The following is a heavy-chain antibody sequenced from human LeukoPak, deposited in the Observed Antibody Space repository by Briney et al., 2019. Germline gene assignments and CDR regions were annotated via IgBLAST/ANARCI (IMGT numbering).Heavy chain of an antibody. J-gene: IGHJ4*02. CDR1: GGSISSSSYY. V-gene: IGHV4-39*07. D-gene: IGHD3-16*01. CDR2: IYYSGST. Sequence: SETLSLTCTVSGGSISSSSYYWGWIRQPPGKGLEWIVSIYYSGSTYYNPSLKSRVTISVDTSKNQFSLKLSSVTAADTAVYYCASYPTLMITFGGVTFDYWGQGTLVTVSS. CDR3: ASYPTLMITFGGVTFDY.